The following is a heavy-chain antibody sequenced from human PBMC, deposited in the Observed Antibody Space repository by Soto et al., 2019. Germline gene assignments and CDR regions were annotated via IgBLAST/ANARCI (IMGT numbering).Heavy chain of an antibody. CDR1: GFTFSNFG. V-gene: IGHV3-30*18. J-gene: IGHJ4*02. Sequence: QVQLVESGGGVVQPGRSLRLSCAASGFTFSNFGMHWVRQAPGKGLEWVAVISSDGSDKYYSDSVKGRFTISRDNSKNTLFLQMNSLRVEDTAVYYCAKGSEVARQALDYWGQGTLVTVSS. CDR2: ISSDGSDK. D-gene: IGHD2-15*01. CDR3: AKGSEVARQALDY.